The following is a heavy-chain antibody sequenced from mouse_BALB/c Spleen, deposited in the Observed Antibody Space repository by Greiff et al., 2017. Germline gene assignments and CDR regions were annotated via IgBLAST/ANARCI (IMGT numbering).Heavy chain of an antibody. J-gene: IGHJ3*01. V-gene: IGHV5-9-4*01. CDR1: GFTFSSYA. D-gene: IGHD2-4*01. CDR3: ASSTMIRWFAY. Sequence: EVQLVESGGGLVKPGGSLKLSCAASGFTFSSYAMSWVRQSPEKRLEWVAEISSGGSYTYYPDTVTGRFTISRDNAKNTLYLEMSSLRSEDTAMYYCASSTMIRWFAYWGQGTLVTVSA. CDR2: ISSGGSYT.